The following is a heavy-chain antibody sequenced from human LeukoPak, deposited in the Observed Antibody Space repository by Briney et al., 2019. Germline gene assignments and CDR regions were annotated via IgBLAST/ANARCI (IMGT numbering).Heavy chain of an antibody. CDR3: ADPKLTMVRGVIP. Sequence: GGSLRLSCAASGFTFSSYALSWVRQAPGKGLEWVAAVSGSGGSTYYADSVKGRFTISRDNSKNTLFLEMNSLRAEDTAVYYCADPKLTMVRGVIPWGQGTLVTVSS. CDR2: VSGSGGST. D-gene: IGHD3-10*01. J-gene: IGHJ5*02. CDR1: GFTFSSYA. V-gene: IGHV3-23*01.